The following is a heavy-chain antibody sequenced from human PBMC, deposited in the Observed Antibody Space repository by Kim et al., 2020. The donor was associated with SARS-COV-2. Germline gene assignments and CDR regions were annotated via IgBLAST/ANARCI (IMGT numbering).Heavy chain of an antibody. Sequence: VKGRFTISVDNAKNSLYLQMNSLRAEDTAVYYCARALPYSSSPGHYGMDVWGQGTTVTVSS. V-gene: IGHV3-11*01. CDR3: ARALPYSSSPGHYGMDV. J-gene: IGHJ6*02. D-gene: IGHD6-13*01.